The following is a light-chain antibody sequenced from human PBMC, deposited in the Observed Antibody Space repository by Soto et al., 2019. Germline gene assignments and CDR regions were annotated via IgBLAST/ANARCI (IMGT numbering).Light chain of an antibody. CDR3: QQYNGYPWT. CDR1: QSLNDW. V-gene: IGKV1-5*03. CDR2: KPS. Sequence: DIQVTQSPSTLSASVGDRVTITCRASQSLNDWLAWYQQKPGKAPTLLIYKPSVLESGVPSRFSGSGSGTEFTLTISSLQPDDFATYYCQQYNGYPWTFGQGTKVEIK. J-gene: IGKJ1*01.